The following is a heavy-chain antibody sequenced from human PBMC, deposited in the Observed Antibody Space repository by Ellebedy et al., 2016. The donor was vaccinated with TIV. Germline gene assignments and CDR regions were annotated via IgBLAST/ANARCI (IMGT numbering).Heavy chain of an antibody. J-gene: IGHJ3*01. V-gene: IGHV3-23*01. CDR1: GLTFSSHA. CDR3: ARDPVGVGPDFDV. D-gene: IGHD4-23*01. CDR2: ITESGGNT. Sequence: GESLKISCAASGLTFSSHAMSWVRQAPGKGLEWVSSITESGGNTYYADSVKGRFTISRDNSKDTLYLQMNSLRAEDTAIYYCARDPVGVGPDFDVWGQGTMVTVSS.